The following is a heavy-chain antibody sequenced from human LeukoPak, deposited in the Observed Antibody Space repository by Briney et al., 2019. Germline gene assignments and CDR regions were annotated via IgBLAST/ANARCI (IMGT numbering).Heavy chain of an antibody. D-gene: IGHD6-19*01. CDR1: GFTFSSYS. CDR3: AKDSVRAWLVSISLDY. CDR2: ISGSGGST. Sequence: PGGSLRLSCAASGFTFSSYSMNWVRQAPGKGLEWVSAISGSGGSTYYADSVKGRFTISRDNSKNTLYLQMNSLRAEDTAVYYCAKDSVRAWLVSISLDYWGQGTLVTVSS. V-gene: IGHV3-23*01. J-gene: IGHJ4*02.